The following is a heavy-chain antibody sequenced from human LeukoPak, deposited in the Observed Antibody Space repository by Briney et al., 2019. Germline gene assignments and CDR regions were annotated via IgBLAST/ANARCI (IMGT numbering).Heavy chain of an antibody. D-gene: IGHD1-26*01. J-gene: IGHJ5*02. Sequence: SETLSLTCTVSGGSISSYYWSWIRQPPGKGLEWIGYIYYSGSTNYNPSLKSRVSMSVDTSKNQFSLKLTSVTAADTAVYYCARDGTHNWFDPWGQGTLVTVSS. CDR3: ARDGTHNWFDP. V-gene: IGHV4-59*12. CDR1: GGSISSYY. CDR2: IYYSGST.